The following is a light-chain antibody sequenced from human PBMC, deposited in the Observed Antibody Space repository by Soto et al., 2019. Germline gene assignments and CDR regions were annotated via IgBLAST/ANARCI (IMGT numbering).Light chain of an antibody. CDR1: EDIRSW. V-gene: IGKV1-12*01. J-gene: IGKJ1*01. CDR2: AAS. Sequence: EIQLTQSPSSLSASVGDSVTITCRASEDIRSWLGWYQQKPGEAPKLLIFAASSLQSGVPSRFSGSGFWTHFTLTLPDLPAEDFSTYYCQQANNFPPWTFDQGTKVEVK. CDR3: QQANNFPPWT.